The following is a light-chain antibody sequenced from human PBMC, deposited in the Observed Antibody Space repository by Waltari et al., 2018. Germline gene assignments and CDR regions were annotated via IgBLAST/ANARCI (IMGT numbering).Light chain of an antibody. J-gene: IGKJ1*01. CDR3: QHYVRLPAT. CDR1: QSVSRP. V-gene: IGKV3-20*01. Sequence: EIVFTQSPGSLSSSPGERVTFSCRASQSVSRPLAWYQQKPGQAPRLLIFGASNRATGIPDRFSGSGSETHFSLTISRLEPEDFAVYYCQHYVRLPATFGRGTKVEIK. CDR2: GAS.